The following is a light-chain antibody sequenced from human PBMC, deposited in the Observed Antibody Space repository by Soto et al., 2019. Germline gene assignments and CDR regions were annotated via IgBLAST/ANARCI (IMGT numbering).Light chain of an antibody. CDR1: QSISTY. V-gene: IGKV1-39*01. Sequence: DIQMTQSPSSLSASVGDRVTITCRASQSISTYLNWYQQKPGKAPNLLIYTTSNLESGVPSRFSGSGSGTDFTLTINSLQPEDFATHFCQQSYSRPRTFGQGTKVEVK. CDR3: QQSYSRPRT. CDR2: TTS. J-gene: IGKJ1*01.